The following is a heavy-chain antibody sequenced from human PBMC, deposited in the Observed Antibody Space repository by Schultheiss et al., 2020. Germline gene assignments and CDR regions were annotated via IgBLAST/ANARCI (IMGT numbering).Heavy chain of an antibody. Sequence: ASVKVSCKASGYTFTGYYMHWVRQAPGQGLEWMGRINPNSGGTNYAQKFQGRVTMTRDTSISTAYMELSRLRSDDTAVYYCANLPEGYGDYVWFDPWGQGTLVTVSS. CDR2: INPNSGGT. J-gene: IGHJ5*02. D-gene: IGHD4-17*01. V-gene: IGHV1-2*06. CDR3: ANLPEGYGDYVWFDP. CDR1: GYTFTGYY.